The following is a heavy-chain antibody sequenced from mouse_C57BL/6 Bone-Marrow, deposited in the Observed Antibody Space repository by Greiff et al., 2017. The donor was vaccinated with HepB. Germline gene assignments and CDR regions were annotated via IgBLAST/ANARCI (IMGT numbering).Heavy chain of an antibody. D-gene: IGHD2-2*01. J-gene: IGHJ4*01. V-gene: IGHV1-64*01. CDR3: AGLHDYAMDY. CDR1: GYTFTSYW. Sequence: QVQLQQPGAELVKPGASVKLSCKASGYTFTSYWMHWVKQRPGQGLEWIGMIHPNSGSTNYNEKFKSKATLTVDKSSSTAYMQLSSLTSEDYAVYYWAGLHDYAMDYWGQGTSVTVSS. CDR2: IHPNSGST.